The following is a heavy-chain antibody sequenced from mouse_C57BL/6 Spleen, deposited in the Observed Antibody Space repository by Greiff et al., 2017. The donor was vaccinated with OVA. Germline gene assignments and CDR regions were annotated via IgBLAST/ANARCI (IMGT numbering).Heavy chain of an antibody. CDR2: IDPSDSYT. J-gene: IGHJ4*01. V-gene: IGHV1-59*01. Sequence: QVQLQQPGAELVRPGTSVKLSCKASGYTFTSYWMHWVKQRPGQGLEWIGVIDPSDSYTNYNQKFKGKATLTVDTSSSTAYMQLSSLTSEDSAVYYCARGPNTTVGDYAMDYWGQGTSVTVSS. D-gene: IGHD1-1*01. CDR1: GYTFTSYW. CDR3: ARGPNTTVGDYAMDY.